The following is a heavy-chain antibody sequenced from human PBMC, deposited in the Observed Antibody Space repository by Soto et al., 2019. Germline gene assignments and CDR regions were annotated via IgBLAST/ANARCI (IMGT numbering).Heavy chain of an antibody. Sequence: GSLRLSCAASGFTFNIYGMHWVRQAPDKGLEWVALISYDGSNQYYADSVKGRFTISRDNSKNTLFLQMNSLRADDTAVYYCAKDQASGQGSFDSWGQGTLVTVSS. V-gene: IGHV3-30*18. CDR3: AKDQASGQGSFDS. CDR1: GFTFNIYG. CDR2: ISYDGSNQ. J-gene: IGHJ4*02.